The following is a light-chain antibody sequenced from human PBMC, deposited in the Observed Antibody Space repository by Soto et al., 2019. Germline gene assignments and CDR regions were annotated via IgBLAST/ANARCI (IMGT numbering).Light chain of an antibody. J-gene: IGKJ1*01. V-gene: IGKV1-5*03. CDR3: QQYNSYPGA. Sequence: DSQMTQSPSTLSASVGDRVTVTCRASQSIGRWLAWYQQKPGKVPQLLIYEASTLRSGVPSRFSGSRSGTEFTLTISSLQPADFATYYCQQYNSYPGAFGQGTKVEIK. CDR2: EAS. CDR1: QSIGRW.